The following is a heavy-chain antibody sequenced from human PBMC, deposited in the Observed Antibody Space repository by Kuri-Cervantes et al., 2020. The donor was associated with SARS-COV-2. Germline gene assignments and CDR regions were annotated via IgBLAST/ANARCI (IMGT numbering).Heavy chain of an antibody. CDR2: ISSSSSYT. CDR1: GFTFSDYY. Sequence: GGSLRLSCAASGFTFSDYYMSWIRQAPGKGLEWVSYISSSSSYTNYADSVRGRFTISRDNAKNTLYLQMNSLRAEDTAVYYCARDFYGDYVWYFDLWGRGTLVTVSS. J-gene: IGHJ2*01. CDR3: ARDFYGDYVWYFDL. D-gene: IGHD4-17*01. V-gene: IGHV3-11*06.